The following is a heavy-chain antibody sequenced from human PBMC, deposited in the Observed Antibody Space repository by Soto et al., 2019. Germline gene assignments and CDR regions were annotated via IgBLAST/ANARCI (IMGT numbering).Heavy chain of an antibody. D-gene: IGHD1-26*01. CDR3: ARDHQSSGTWSFDY. Sequence: QVQLQESGPGLVQPSGTLSLTCSVSGASVITSDWWNWVRQPPGKGLEWIGEIFQGGNIHYNPSLKTRVTISLDKSKNQVFLNLNSVTAADTAVYYCARDHQSSGTWSFDYWGQGALVTVSS. CDR2: IFQGGNI. J-gene: IGHJ4*02. CDR1: GASVITSDW. V-gene: IGHV4-4*02.